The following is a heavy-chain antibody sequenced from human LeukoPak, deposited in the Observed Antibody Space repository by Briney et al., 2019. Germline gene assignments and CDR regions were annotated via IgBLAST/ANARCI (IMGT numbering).Heavy chain of an antibody. CDR1: GGSISSGGYS. D-gene: IGHD3-22*01. CDR2: IYHSGST. CDR3: ARVRYYDSSGYPRTDWYFDL. J-gene: IGHJ2*01. Sequence: SETLSLTCAVSGGSISSGGYSWSWIRQPPGKGLECIGYIYHSGSTYYNPSLKSRVTISVDRSKNQFSLKLSSLTAADTAVYYCARVRYYDSSGYPRTDWYFDLWGRGTLVTVSS. V-gene: IGHV4-30-2*01.